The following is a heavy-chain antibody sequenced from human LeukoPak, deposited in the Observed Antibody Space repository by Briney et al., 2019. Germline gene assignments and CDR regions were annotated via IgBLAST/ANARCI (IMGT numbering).Heavy chain of an antibody. V-gene: IGHV1-69*04. CDR3: AREGFGEWEQLPFVH. CDR1: GGTFSTYP. J-gene: IGHJ4*02. CDR2: IIPILGMA. D-gene: IGHD3-16*01. Sequence: SVKVSFKSSGGTFSTYPIAWVRQAPGQGLEWMGRIIPILGMANYEQKFQGRVTFTAEESTSTAYMDLSSLTSEDTAVYYCAREGFGEWEQLPFVHWGQGTLVSVSS.